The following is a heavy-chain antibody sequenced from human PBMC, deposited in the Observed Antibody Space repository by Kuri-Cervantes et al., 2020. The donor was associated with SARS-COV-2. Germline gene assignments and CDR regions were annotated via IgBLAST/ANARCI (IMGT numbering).Heavy chain of an antibody. J-gene: IGHJ4*02. CDR3: AKDQHGIVVVVAAIDY. CDR2: VSYDGSKK. CDR1: GFTFSSYA. D-gene: IGHD2-15*01. V-gene: IGHV3-30*04. Sequence: GESLKISCAASGFTFSSYALHWVRQAPGKGLEWVAIVSYDGSKKYYADSVKGRFTISRDNSNNTVYLQMNSLRAEDTAVYYCAKDQHGIVVVVAAIDYWGQGTLVTVSS.